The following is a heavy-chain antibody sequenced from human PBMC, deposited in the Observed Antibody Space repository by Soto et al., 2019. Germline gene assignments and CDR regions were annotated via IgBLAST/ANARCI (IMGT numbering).Heavy chain of an antibody. CDR1: GGSISSGDYY. V-gene: IGHV4-30-4*01. Sequence: LSLTCTVSGGSISSGDYYWSWIRQPPGKGLEWIGYIYYSGSTYYNPSLKSRVTISVDTSKNQFSLKLSSVTAADTAVYYCARDPLEADGNDAFEIWGQGTMVTVSS. CDR2: IYYSGST. D-gene: IGHD6-13*01. J-gene: IGHJ3*02. CDR3: ARDPLEADGNDAFEI.